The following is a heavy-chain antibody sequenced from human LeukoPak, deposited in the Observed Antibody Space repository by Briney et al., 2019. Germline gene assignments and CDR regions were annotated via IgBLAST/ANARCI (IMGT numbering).Heavy chain of an antibody. D-gene: IGHD5-18*01. V-gene: IGHV3-21*01. J-gene: IGHJ4*02. CDR2: ISSSSSYI. Sequence: PGGSLRLSCAASGFTFDDYGMSWVRQAPGKGLEWVSSISSSSSYIYYADSVKGRFTISRDNAKNSLYLQMNSLRAEDTAVYYCASSGYSYGSPVDYWGQGTLVTVSS. CDR1: GFTFDDYG. CDR3: ASSGYSYGSPVDY.